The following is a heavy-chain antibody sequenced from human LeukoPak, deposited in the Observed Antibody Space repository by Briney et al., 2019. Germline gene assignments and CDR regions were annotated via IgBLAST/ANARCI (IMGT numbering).Heavy chain of an antibody. D-gene: IGHD6-19*01. CDR2: IKQDGSEN. J-gene: IGHJ4*02. V-gene: IGHV3-7*01. Sequence: PGGSLRLSCAASGFIFGSYWMSWVRQAPGKGLEWVANIKQDGSENYYMDSVKGRFTISRDNAQNSLYLQMNSLRAEDTAVYYCAKEAGSGWTIFDSWGQGTLVTVSS. CDR3: AKEAGSGWTIFDS. CDR1: GFIFGSYW.